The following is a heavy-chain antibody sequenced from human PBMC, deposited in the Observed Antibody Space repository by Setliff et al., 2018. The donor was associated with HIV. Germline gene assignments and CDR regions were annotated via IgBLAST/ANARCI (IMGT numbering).Heavy chain of an antibody. D-gene: IGHD3-22*01. V-gene: IGHV4-39*07. CDR3: ARSRGGHSSDHYLEY. CDR1: GDSITNSFYF. J-gene: IGHJ4*02. Sequence: SETLSLTCTVSGDSITNSFYFWAWIRQPPGKGLEWIGSIYYGGIIDYNPSLKSRVTMSVDTSKNQFSLNLSSVTALDTAVYYCARSRGGHSSDHYLEYWGQGTLVTVSS. CDR2: IYYGGII.